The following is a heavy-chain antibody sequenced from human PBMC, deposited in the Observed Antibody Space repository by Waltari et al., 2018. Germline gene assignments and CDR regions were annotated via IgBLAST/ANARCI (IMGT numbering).Heavy chain of an antibody. V-gene: IGHV4-39*01. CDR2: IYYGGST. J-gene: IGHJ2*01. CDR1: GGSISSSSYY. D-gene: IGHD2-8*01. CDR3: ARHPAMTIMLWYFDL. Sequence: QLQLQESGPGLVKPSETLSLTCTVSGGSISSSSYYWGWIRQPPGKGLEWIGSIYYGGSTYYNPSLKSRVTISVDTAKNQFSLKLSSVTAADTAVYYCARHPAMTIMLWYFDLWGRGTLVTVSS.